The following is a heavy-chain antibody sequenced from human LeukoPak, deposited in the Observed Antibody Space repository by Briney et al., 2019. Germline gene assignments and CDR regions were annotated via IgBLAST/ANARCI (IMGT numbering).Heavy chain of an antibody. J-gene: IGHJ5*02. Sequence: PGGSLRLSCAASGFTFSSYAMSWVRQAPGKGLEWVSATSGSGGSTYYADSVKGRFTISRDNSKNTLYLQMNSLRAEDTAVYYCAKGDSAMVDNNWFDPWGQGTLVTVSS. D-gene: IGHD5-18*01. V-gene: IGHV3-23*01. CDR3: AKGDSAMVDNNWFDP. CDR2: TSGSGGST. CDR1: GFTFSSYA.